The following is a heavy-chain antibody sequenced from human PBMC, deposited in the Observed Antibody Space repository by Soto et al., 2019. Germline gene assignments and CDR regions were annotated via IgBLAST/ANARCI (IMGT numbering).Heavy chain of an antibody. D-gene: IGHD6-6*01. CDR1: GFTFSSYG. J-gene: IGHJ6*02. Sequence: GGSLRLSCAASGFTFSSYGMHWVRQAPGKGLEWVAVIWYDGSNKYYADSVKGRFTISRDNSKNTLYLQMNSLRAEDTAVYYCARDLPPRRGRGSSSSHYYGMDVWGQGTTVTVSS. V-gene: IGHV3-33*01. CDR3: ARDLPPRRGRGSSSSHYYGMDV. CDR2: IWYDGSNK.